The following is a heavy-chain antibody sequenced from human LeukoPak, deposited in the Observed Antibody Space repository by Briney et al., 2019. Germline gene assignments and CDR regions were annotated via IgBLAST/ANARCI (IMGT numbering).Heavy chain of an antibody. CDR3: ARGRAAARPFDY. D-gene: IGHD6-13*01. CDR2: ISYDGSNK. CDR1: GFTFSSYA. V-gene: IGHV3-30-3*01. J-gene: IGHJ4*02. Sequence: PGRSLRLSCAASGFTFSSYAMHWVRQALGKGLEWVAVISYDGSNKYYADSVKGRFTISRDNSKNTLYLQMNSLRAEDTAVYYCARGRAAARPFDYWGQGTLVTVSS.